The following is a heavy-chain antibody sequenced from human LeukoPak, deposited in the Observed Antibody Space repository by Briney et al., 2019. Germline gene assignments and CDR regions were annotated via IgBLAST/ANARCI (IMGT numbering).Heavy chain of an antibody. CDR1: GYPLGTNYY. D-gene: IGHD3-16*01. CDR3: ARYDSRGSASAKFDY. CDR2: IYRSATT. Sequence: SETLSLTCAVSGYPLGTNYYWGWIRQPPGKGLEWIGRIYRSATTSYNPSLKNRATMSVDTSKNQFSLQLTSVTAADTAVYYCARYDSRGSASAKFDYWGQGILVTISS. V-gene: IGHV4-38-2*01. J-gene: IGHJ4*02.